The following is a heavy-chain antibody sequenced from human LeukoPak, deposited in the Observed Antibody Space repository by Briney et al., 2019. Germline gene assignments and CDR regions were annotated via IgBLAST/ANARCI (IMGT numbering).Heavy chain of an antibody. Sequence: SVKVSCKASGGTFSSYAISWVRQAPGQGLEWMGGIIPIFGTANYAQKFQGRVTITADKSTSTAYMELSSLRSEDTAVYYCARDSRKHGGLRRQLNHHDAFDIWGQGTMVTVSS. CDR1: GGTFSSYA. CDR3: ARDSRKHGGLRRQLNHHDAFDI. D-gene: IGHD6-13*01. J-gene: IGHJ3*02. V-gene: IGHV1-69*06. CDR2: IIPIFGTA.